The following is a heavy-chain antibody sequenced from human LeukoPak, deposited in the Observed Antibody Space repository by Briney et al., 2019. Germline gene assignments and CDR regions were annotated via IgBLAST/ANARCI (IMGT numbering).Heavy chain of an antibody. CDR3: ARGQRWLQTLNY. CDR1: GYTFTSYD. J-gene: IGHJ4*02. V-gene: IGHV1-8*01. D-gene: IGHD5-24*01. Sequence: ASVNVSCKASGYTFTSYDINWVRQATGQGLEWMGWMNPNSGNTGYAQKFQGRVTMTRNTSISTAYMELSSLRSEDTAVYYCARGQRWLQTLNYWGQGTLVTVSS. CDR2: MNPNSGNT.